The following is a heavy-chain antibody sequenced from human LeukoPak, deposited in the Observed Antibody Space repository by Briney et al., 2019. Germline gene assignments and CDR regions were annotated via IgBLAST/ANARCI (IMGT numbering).Heavy chain of an antibody. V-gene: IGHV3-23*01. CDR3: AKFGLAGSGRYHDAFDI. CDR1: GFTFSSHV. D-gene: IGHD3-10*01. Sequence: GGSLRLSCAASGFTFSSHVMTWVRQAPGKGLEWVSAISGSGGSTYYADSVRGRSTISRDNSKKTLYLQMNSLRAEDTAVYYCAKFGLAGSGRYHDAFDIWGQGTMVTVSS. CDR2: ISGSGGST. J-gene: IGHJ3*02.